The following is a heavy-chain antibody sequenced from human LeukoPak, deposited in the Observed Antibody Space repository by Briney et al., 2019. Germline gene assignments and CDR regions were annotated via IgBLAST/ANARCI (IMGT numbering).Heavy chain of an antibody. CDR1: GFTFSSYA. V-gene: IGHV3-23*01. CDR3: AKCPITKNHLPMWVWFDP. D-gene: IGHD1-14*01. CDR2: ISGSGGST. Sequence: GGSLRLSCAASGFTFSSYAMSWVRQAPGKGLEWVSAISGSGGSTYYAYSEKRRFTISRDNSKNTLYLQMNSLRAEDTAVYYCAKCPITKNHLPMWVWFDPWGQGTLVTVSS. J-gene: IGHJ5*02.